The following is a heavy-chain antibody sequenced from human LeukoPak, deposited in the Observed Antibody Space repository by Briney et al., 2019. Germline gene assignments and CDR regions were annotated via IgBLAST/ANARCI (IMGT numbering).Heavy chain of an antibody. D-gene: IGHD2-15*01. Sequence: ASVKVSCKASGYTFTYRYLHWVRQAPGQALEWMGWITPFNGNTNYAQKFQDRVTITRDRSMSTAYMELSSLRSEDTAMYYCARVFATGWEFDLWGRGTLVTVSS. J-gene: IGHJ2*01. V-gene: IGHV1-45*02. CDR2: ITPFNGNT. CDR1: GYTFTYRY. CDR3: ARVFATGWEFDL.